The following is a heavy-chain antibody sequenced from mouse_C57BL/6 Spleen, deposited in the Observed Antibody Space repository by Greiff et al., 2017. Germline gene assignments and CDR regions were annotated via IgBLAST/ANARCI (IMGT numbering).Heavy chain of an antibody. CDR2: IYPRSGNT. V-gene: IGHV1-81*01. J-gene: IGHJ2*01. CDR3: ARTDYDYEREKDY. D-gene: IGHD2-4*01. CDR1: GYTFTSYG. Sequence: VKLQESGAELARPGASVKLSCKASGYTFTSYGISWVKQRTGQGLEWIGEIYPRSGNTYYNEKFKGKATLTADKSSSTAYMELRSLTSEDSAVYFCARTDYDYEREKDYWGQGTTLTVSS.